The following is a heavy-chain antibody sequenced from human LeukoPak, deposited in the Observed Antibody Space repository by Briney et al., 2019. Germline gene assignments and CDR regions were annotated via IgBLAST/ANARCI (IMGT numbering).Heavy chain of an antibody. CDR1: GGTFSSYA. Sequence: ASVKVSCKASGGTFSSYAISWVRQAPGQGLEWMGGIIPIFGTANYAQKFQGRVTITADESTSTAYMELSSLRSEDTAVYYCAGDTVDTAMVYGSGYYYYYMDVWGKGTTVTISS. D-gene: IGHD5-18*01. V-gene: IGHV1-69*13. CDR3: AGDTVDTAMVYGSGYYYYYMDV. CDR2: IIPIFGTA. J-gene: IGHJ6*03.